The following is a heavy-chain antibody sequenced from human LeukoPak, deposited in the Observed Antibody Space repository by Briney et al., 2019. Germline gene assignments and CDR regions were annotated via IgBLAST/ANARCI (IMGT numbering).Heavy chain of an antibody. J-gene: IGHJ6*03. D-gene: IGHD6-19*01. CDR3: ARDLCGWFSNYYYYMDV. CDR1: GYTFTSYG. CDR2: ISAYNGNT. V-gene: IGHV1-18*01. Sequence: GASVKVSCKASGYTFTSYGISWVRQAPGQGLEWMGWISAYNGNTNYAQKLQGRVTMTTDTSTSTAYMELRSLRSDDTAVYYCARDLCGWFSNYYYYMDVWGKGTTVTVSS.